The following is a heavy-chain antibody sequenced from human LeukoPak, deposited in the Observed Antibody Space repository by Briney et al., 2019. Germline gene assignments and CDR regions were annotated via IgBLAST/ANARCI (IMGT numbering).Heavy chain of an antibody. CDR2: IYTGGST. D-gene: IGHD3-3*01. CDR1: GGSISSGSYY. Sequence: PSETLSLTCTVSGGSISSGSYYWSWIRQPAGKGLEWIGRIYTGGSTNYNPSLKSRVTISVDTSKNQFSLKLSSVTAADTAVYYCARERRQDYDFWSGYYYYGMDVWGQGTTVTVSS. V-gene: IGHV4-61*02. J-gene: IGHJ6*02. CDR3: ARERRQDYDFWSGYYYYGMDV.